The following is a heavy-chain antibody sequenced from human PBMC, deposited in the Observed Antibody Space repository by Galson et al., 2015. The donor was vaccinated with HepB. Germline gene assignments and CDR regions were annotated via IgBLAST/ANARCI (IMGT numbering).Heavy chain of an antibody. CDR2: IYPGDSDT. CDR3: ARPRGYCSGGTCIFDWFDP. CDR1: GYSFTSYW. D-gene: IGHD2-15*01. V-gene: IGHV5-51*03. J-gene: IGHJ5*02. Sequence: QSGAEVKKPGESLKISCKGSGYSFTSYWIGWVRQMPGKGLEWMGIIYPGDSDTRYSPSFQGRVTISADKSISIAYLQWNSLKASDTAIYYCARPRGYCSGGTCIFDWFDPWGQGTLVTVSS.